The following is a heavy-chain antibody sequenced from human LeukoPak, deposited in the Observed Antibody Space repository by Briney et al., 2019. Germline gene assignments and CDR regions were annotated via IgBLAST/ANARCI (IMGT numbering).Heavy chain of an antibody. V-gene: IGHV3-23*01. CDR3: AKATWFGEFNWFDP. D-gene: IGHD3-10*01. J-gene: IGHJ5*02. CDR1: GFNFNSYA. Sequence: GSLRLPCSASGFNFNSYAMSWVRPAPGKGLGGGPAISGSGGSTYYADSVKGRFTISRDNSKNTLYLQMNSLRAEDTAVYYCAKATWFGEFNWFDPWGQGTLVTVSS. CDR2: ISGSGGST.